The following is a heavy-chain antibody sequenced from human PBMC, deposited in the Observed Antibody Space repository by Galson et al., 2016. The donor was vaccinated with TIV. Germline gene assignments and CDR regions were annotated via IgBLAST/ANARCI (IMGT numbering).Heavy chain of an antibody. D-gene: IGHD3-22*01. CDR1: GYTFSNYG. CDR3: ARDRGSMTMILVIDCYYGMDV. CDR2: ISAFDGNT. V-gene: IGHV1-18*04. Sequence: SVKVSCKASGYTFSNYGVSWVRQAPGQGLEWMGWISAFDGNTHYTQTLQGRVSMTTDTSTSTAYMELRSLRSDDTAIYYCARDRGSMTMILVIDCYYGMDVWGQGTTVTVSS. J-gene: IGHJ6*02.